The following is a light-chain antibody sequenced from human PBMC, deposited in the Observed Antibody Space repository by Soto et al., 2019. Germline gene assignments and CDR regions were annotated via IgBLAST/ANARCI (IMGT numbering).Light chain of an antibody. V-gene: IGLV2-23*01. CDR2: EDY. J-gene: IGLJ2*01. Sequence: QSVLTQPASVSGSPGQSITISCTGTSGDIGSYDRVSWYQWHPGKAPKLIIYEDYRRPSQISNRFSGSKSGNTASLTISGLQAEDEADYYCCSYAGSNIFAVFGGGTKLTVL. CDR3: CSYAGSNIFAV. CDR1: SGDIGSYDR.